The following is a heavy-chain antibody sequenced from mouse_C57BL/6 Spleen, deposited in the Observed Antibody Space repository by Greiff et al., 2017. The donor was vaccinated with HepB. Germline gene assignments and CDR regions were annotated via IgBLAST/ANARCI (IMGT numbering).Heavy chain of an antibody. Sequence: QVQLQQSGAELVKPGASVKLSCKASGYTFTSYWMQWVKQRPGQGLEWIGEIDPSDSYTNYNQKFKGKATLTVDTSSSTAYMQLSSLTSEDSAVYYCASDSSGYWGQGTTLTVSS. J-gene: IGHJ2*01. CDR1: GYTFTSYW. CDR2: IDPSDSYT. D-gene: IGHD3-2*01. CDR3: ASDSSGY. V-gene: IGHV1-50*01.